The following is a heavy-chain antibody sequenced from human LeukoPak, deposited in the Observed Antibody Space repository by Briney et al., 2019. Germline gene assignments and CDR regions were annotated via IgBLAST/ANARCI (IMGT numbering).Heavy chain of an antibody. V-gene: IGHV3-23*01. CDR2: ISDSGGRT. CDR3: AKRGVVIRVILVGFHKEAYYFDS. CDR1: GINLSNYG. J-gene: IGHJ4*02. D-gene: IGHD3-22*01. Sequence: GGSLRLSCAVSGINLSNYGMSWVRQAPGKGLEWVAGISDSGGRTNYADSVKGRFTISRDNPKNTLYLQMNSLRAEDTAVYFCAKRGVVIRVILVGFHKEAYYFDSWGQGALVTVSS.